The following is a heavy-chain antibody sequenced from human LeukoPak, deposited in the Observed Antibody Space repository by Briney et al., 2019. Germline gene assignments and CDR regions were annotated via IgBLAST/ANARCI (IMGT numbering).Heavy chain of an antibody. CDR1: GGSISSGGYY. Sequence: PSETLSLTCTVSGGSISSGGYYWSWIRQHPGKGLEWIGYTYYSGSTYYNPSLKSRVTISVDTSKNQFSLKLSSVTAADTAVYYCARVPPEQGVFDYWGQGTLVTVSS. J-gene: IGHJ4*02. V-gene: IGHV4-31*03. D-gene: IGHD1/OR15-1a*01. CDR2: TYYSGST. CDR3: ARVPPEQGVFDY.